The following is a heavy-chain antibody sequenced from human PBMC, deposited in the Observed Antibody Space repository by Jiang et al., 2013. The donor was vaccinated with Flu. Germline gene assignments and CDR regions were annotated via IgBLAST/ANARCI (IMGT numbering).Heavy chain of an antibody. CDR1: GFTFSSYA. CDR3: AKVGAYYYGSGSYYDY. J-gene: IGHJ4*02. V-gene: IGHV3-23*01. Sequence: VQLLESGGGLVQPGGSLRLSCAASGFTFSSYAMSWVRQAPGKGLEWVSAVSGSGTGTYFADSVKGRFTISRDNSKNTLYLQMNSLRAEDTAVYYCAKVGAYYYGSGSYYDYWGQGTLVTVSS. CDR2: VSGSGTGT. D-gene: IGHD3-10*01.